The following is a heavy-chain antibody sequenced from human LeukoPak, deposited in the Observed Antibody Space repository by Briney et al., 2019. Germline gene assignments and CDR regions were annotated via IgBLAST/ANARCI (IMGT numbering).Heavy chain of an antibody. V-gene: IGHV4-34*01. CDR1: GGSFSGYY. D-gene: IGHD2-8*01. CDR2: INHSGST. CDR3: ARGPLMVGKAYYYYYYMDV. J-gene: IGHJ6*03. Sequence: SETLSHTCAVYGGSFSGYYWSWIRQPPGKGLEWIGEINHSGSTNYNPSLKSRVTISVDTSKNQFSLKLSSVTAADTAVYYCARGPLMVGKAYYYYYYMDVWGKGTTVTVSS.